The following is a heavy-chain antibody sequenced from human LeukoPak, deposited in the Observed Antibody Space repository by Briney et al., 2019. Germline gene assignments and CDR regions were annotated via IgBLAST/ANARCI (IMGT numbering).Heavy chain of an antibody. J-gene: IGHJ4*02. V-gene: IGHV1-2*02. Sequence: GPVKVSCKASGYTFTSYGISWVRQAPGQGLEWMGWINPSSGGTNYAQKFQGRVTMTRDTSISTAYMELSRLRSDDTAVYYCARYRGYDYTIDYWGQGTLVTVSS. CDR3: ARYRGYDYTIDY. D-gene: IGHD5-12*01. CDR1: GYTFTSYG. CDR2: INPSSGGT.